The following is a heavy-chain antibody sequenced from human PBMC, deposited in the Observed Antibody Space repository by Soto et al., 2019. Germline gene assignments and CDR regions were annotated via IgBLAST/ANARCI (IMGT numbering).Heavy chain of an antibody. CDR1: GYTFTNYG. D-gene: IGHD3-22*01. CDR2: ISTYNGNT. CDR3: VREVIAFDF. V-gene: IGHV1-18*01. Sequence: ASVKVSCKASGYTFTNYGISWVRQAPGQGLEWMGWISTYNGNTNYAQILQGRVTMTTDTSTTTAYMELRSLRSDDTAMYYCVREVIAFDFWCQGTLVTVSS. J-gene: IGHJ4*02.